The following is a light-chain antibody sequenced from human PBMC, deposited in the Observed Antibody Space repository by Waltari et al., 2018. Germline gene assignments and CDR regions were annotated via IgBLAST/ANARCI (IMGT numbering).Light chain of an antibody. V-gene: IGLV2-23*02. J-gene: IGLJ1*01. CDR1: SRDVGNYNL. CDR3: CSYAGHSTYV. Sequence: QSALTQPASVSGSPGQSITISCPGTSRDVGNYNLVPRYQQPPGKAPKLMIYEVSQRPSGVSNRFSGSKSGNTASLTISGLQPEDETDYYCCSYAGHSTYVFGTGTKVTVL. CDR2: EVS.